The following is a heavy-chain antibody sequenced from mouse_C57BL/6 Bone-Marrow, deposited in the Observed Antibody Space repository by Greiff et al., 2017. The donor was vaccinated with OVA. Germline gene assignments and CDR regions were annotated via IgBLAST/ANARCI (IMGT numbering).Heavy chain of an antibody. D-gene: IGHD2-3*01. CDR3: AREEGGYYYFDY. J-gene: IGHJ2*01. Sequence: QVQLQQPGAELVMPGASVKLSCKASGYTFTSYWMHWVKQRPGQGLEWIGEIDPSDSYTNYNQKFKGKSTLTVDKSSSTAYMQLSSLTSEDSAVYYCAREEGGYYYFDYWGQGTTLTVSS. CDR2: IDPSDSYT. CDR1: GYTFTSYW. V-gene: IGHV1-69*01.